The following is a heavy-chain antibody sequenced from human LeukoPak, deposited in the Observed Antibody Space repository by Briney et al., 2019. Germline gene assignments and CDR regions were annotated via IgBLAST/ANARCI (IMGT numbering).Heavy chain of an antibody. V-gene: IGHV4-38-2*02. D-gene: IGHD2/OR15-2a*01. J-gene: IGHJ4*02. CDR1: GYSITSGYY. CDR3: ARILYSNNIDY. CDR2: IYHSGNT. Sequence: SETLSLTCTVSGYSITSGYYWGWIRQPPGKGLEWIGTIYHSGNTYYNPSLKSRVTISVDTSKNQFSPKLNSVTAADTAVYYCARILYSNNIDYWGQGTLVTVSS.